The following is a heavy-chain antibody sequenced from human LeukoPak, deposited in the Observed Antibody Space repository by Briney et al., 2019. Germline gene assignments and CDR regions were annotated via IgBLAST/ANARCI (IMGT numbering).Heavy chain of an antibody. V-gene: IGHV4-39*07. CDR3: ARESIVVVPAAILSYYYYYMDV. CDR2: IYYSGST. CDR1: GGSISSSSYY. Sequence: PSETLSLTCTVSGGSISSSSYYWGWIRQPPGKGLEWIGRIYYSGSTYYNPSLKSRVTISVDTSKNQFSLKLSSVTAADTAVYYCARESIVVVPAAILSYYYYYMDVWGKGTTVTVSS. J-gene: IGHJ6*03. D-gene: IGHD2-2*01.